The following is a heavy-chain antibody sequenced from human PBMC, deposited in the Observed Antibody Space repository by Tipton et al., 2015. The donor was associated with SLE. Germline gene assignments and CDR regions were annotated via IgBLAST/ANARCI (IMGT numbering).Heavy chain of an antibody. CDR3: ARGLVASTTVADGWYFDL. D-gene: IGHD4-23*01. V-gene: IGHV4-34*01. J-gene: IGHJ2*01. CDR1: GGSFSGYY. Sequence: TLSLTCAVYGGSFSGYYWSWIRQPPGKGLAWIGEINHSGSTNYNPSLKSRVTISVDTSKNQFSLKLSSVTAADTAVYYCARGLVASTTVADGWYFDLWGRGTLVTVSS. CDR2: INHSGST.